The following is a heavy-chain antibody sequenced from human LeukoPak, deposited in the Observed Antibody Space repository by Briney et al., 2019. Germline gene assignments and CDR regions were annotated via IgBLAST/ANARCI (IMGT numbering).Heavy chain of an antibody. CDR2: IYYSGSA. D-gene: IGHD6-13*01. CDR1: GGSINNYY. Sequence: SETLSLTCTVSGGSINNYYWSWIRQPPGKGLEWIGYIYYSGSANYNPSLKSRVTISVDTSKNQFSLKLSSVTAADTAVYYCARGTRYSSSWSRGPFDYWGQGTLVTVSS. V-gene: IGHV4-59*01. J-gene: IGHJ4*02. CDR3: ARGTRYSSSWSRGPFDY.